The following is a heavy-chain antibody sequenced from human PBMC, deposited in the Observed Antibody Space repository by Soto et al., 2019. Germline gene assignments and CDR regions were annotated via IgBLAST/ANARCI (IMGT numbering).Heavy chain of an antibody. CDR3: AKRDRFGSGSYFNRGDAFNI. J-gene: IGHJ3*02. CDR2: ISAGGGNT. Sequence: GGSLRLSCAASGFTFSSYAMSWVRQAPGKGLEWVSAISAGGGNTYYADSVKGRFTISRDNSKNTLYLQMNSLRAEDTAVYYCAKRDRFGSGSYFNRGDAFNIWGQGTMVTVSS. V-gene: IGHV3-23*01. D-gene: IGHD3-10*01. CDR1: GFTFSSYA.